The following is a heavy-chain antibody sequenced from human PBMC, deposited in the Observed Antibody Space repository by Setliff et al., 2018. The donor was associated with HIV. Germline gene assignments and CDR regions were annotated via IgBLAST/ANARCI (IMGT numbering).Heavy chain of an antibody. Sequence: SETLSLTCAVYGVSFSGYYWSWIRQPPGKGLEWIGEINHSGGTNYNPSLKSRVNISVDTSKKQFSLNLSSVTAADTAVYYCARGRSEEYYDFWSDYYNAFDIWVQGTMVTVSS. J-gene: IGHJ3*02. V-gene: IGHV4-34*01. CDR3: ARGRSEEYYDFWSDYYNAFDI. CDR1: GVSFSGYY. CDR2: INHSGGT. D-gene: IGHD3-3*01.